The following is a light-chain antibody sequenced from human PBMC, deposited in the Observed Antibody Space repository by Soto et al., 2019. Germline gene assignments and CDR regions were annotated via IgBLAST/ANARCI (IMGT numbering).Light chain of an antibody. V-gene: IGKV1-39*01. Sequence: DIQMTQSPSSLTASVGESVTITCRASQRISNLLNWYQQKPGKAPKLLIHTASSLQTGVPSRFTGSGSGTDFSLTINSLQPDDFATYYCHLSYTSLWTFGQGTKVEIK. CDR1: QRISNL. CDR2: TAS. CDR3: HLSYTSLWT. J-gene: IGKJ1*01.